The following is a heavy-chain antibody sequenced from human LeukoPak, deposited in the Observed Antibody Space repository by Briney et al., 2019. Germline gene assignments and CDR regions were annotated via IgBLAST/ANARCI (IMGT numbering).Heavy chain of an antibody. J-gene: IGHJ4*02. D-gene: IGHD3-22*01. CDR1: GGSISSGGYS. Sequence: SETLSLTCAVSGGSISSGGYSWSWIRQPPGKGLEWIGYIYYSGSTNYNPSLKSRVTISVDKSKNQFSLKLSSVTAADTAVYYCARASGDSSNFDYWGQGTLVTVSS. V-gene: IGHV4-30-4*07. CDR3: ARASGDSSNFDY. CDR2: IYYSGST.